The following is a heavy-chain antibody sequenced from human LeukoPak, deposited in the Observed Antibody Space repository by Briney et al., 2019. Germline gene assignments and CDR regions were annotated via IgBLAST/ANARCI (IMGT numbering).Heavy chain of an antibody. V-gene: IGHV3-33*01. Sequence: PGGSLRLSCAASGFTFNSYGIHWVRQAPGKGLEWVAFIWYDGSNKYYADSVKGRFTISRVNSKNTLYLQMNSLRAEDTAVYYCARARTTRGFDYWGQGTLVTVSS. CDR1: GFTFNSYG. CDR2: IWYDGSNK. J-gene: IGHJ4*02. CDR3: ARARTTRGFDY. D-gene: IGHD4-17*01.